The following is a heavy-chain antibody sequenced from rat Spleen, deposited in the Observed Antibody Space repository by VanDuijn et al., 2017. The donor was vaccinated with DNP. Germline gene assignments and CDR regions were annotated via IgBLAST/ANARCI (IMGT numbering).Heavy chain of an antibody. CDR1: GFTFSSFG. V-gene: IGHV5S13*01. CDR2: ITSAVANT. CDR3: TKDGTVAPFDS. D-gene: IGHD1-1*01. Sequence: EVHLVESGGGLVQPGRSLRLSCAASGFTFSSFGMAWVRQAPEKGLEWVATITSAVANTDYPDSVKGRFTISRDDARSTLYLQMDSLRSEDTATYYCTKDGTVAPFDSWGQGVMVTVSS. J-gene: IGHJ2*01.